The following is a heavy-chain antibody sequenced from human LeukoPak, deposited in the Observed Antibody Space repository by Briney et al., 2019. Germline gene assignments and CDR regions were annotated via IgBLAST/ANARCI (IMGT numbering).Heavy chain of an antibody. J-gene: IGHJ5*02. Sequence: GGSLRLSCAASGFTFSKYWMTWVRQAPGTGLELAANIKEDGSEKYYVDSVKGRFTISRDNAKNSLYLQMNSLRAEDTAVYYCVYGGSYYVAWGQGTLVTVSS. CDR2: IKEDGSEK. D-gene: IGHD1-26*01. CDR1: GFTFSKYW. V-gene: IGHV3-7*01. CDR3: VYGGSYYVA.